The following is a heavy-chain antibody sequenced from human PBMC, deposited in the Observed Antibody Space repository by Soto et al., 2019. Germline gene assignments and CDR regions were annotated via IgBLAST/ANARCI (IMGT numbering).Heavy chain of an antibody. CDR1: GFTFSSYG. Sequence: QVQLVESGGGVVQPGRSLRLSCAASGFTFSSYGMHWVRQAPGKGLEWVAVIWYDGSNKYYADSVKGRFTISRDNSKNTLYLQMNSLRAEDTAVYYCARELAGYGPGWHFDLWGRGTLVTVSS. D-gene: IGHD5-18*01. CDR3: ARELAGYGPGWHFDL. CDR2: IWYDGSNK. V-gene: IGHV3-33*01. J-gene: IGHJ2*01.